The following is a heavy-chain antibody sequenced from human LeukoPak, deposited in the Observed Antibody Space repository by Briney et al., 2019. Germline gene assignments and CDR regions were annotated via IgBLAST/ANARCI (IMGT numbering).Heavy chain of an antibody. CDR2: IIPILGIA. J-gene: IGHJ4*02. D-gene: IGHD3-3*01. Sequence: SVKVSCKASGGTFSSYTISWVRQAPGQGLEWMGRIIPILGIANYAPKFQGRVTITADKSTSTASMELSSLRSEDTAVYYCASPGPTIFGMVTVDYWGQGTLVTVSS. CDR3: ASPGPTIFGMVTVDY. CDR1: GGTFSSYT. V-gene: IGHV1-69*02.